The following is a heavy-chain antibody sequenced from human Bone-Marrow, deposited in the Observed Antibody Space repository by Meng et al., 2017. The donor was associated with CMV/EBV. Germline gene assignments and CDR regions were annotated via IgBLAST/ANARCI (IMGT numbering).Heavy chain of an antibody. CDR3: ARDWYSGSGAWFDP. J-gene: IGHJ5*02. CDR1: GGSISSSSYY. V-gene: IGHV4-39*07. Sequence: GSLRLSCTVSGGSISSSSYYWGWIRQPPGKGLEWIGSIYYSGSTYYNPSLKSRVTISVDTSKNQFSLKLSSVTAADTAVYYCARDWYSGSGAWFDPWGQGTLVTVSS. CDR2: IYYSGST. D-gene: IGHD1-26*01.